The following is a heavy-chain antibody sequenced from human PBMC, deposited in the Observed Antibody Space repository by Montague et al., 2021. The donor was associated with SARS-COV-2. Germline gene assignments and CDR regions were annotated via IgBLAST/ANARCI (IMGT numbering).Heavy chain of an antibody. J-gene: IGHJ6*02. V-gene: IGHV4-59*01. CDR1: GDSISNYY. CDR2: IYYSGST. D-gene: IGHD2-8*02. CDR3: AGGGSRYFVLVVYDQGSGLDV. Sequence: SETLSLTCTVSGDSISNYYWSWIRQPPGKGLEWIGYIYYSGSTNYNPSLKSRVTISVDTSKNQFSLKLSSVTAADTAVYYCAGGGSRYFVLVVYDQGSGLDVWGQGTTVTVSS.